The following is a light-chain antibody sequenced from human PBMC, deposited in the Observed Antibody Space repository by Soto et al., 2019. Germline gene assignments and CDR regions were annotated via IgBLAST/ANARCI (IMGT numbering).Light chain of an antibody. CDR1: QSISSW. Sequence: DIQMTQSPSSLSASVGDRVTITCRASQSISSWLAWYQQKPGKAXKLLIYDASSLESGVPSRFSGSGSGTEFTLTISSLQPDDFANYYCQQYNSYSLWTFGQGTKVDIK. J-gene: IGKJ1*01. CDR2: DAS. CDR3: QQYNSYSLWT. V-gene: IGKV1-5*01.